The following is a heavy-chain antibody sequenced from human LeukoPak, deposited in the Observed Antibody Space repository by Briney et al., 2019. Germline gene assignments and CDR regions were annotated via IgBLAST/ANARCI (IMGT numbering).Heavy chain of an antibody. CDR2: IKEDGSER. D-gene: IGHD3-3*01. CDR3: ARVGESYDLLSGYQNSYFDL. V-gene: IGHV3-7*01. J-gene: IGHJ2*01. CDR1: GFTFTTYW. Sequence: GGSLRLSCAASGFTFTTYWMSWVRQAPGKGLEWVASIKEDGSERYYVDPVKGRFTISRDNAKTSLYLKMNSLRAEDTAVYFCARVGESYDLLSGYQNSYFDLWGRGTPVTVSS.